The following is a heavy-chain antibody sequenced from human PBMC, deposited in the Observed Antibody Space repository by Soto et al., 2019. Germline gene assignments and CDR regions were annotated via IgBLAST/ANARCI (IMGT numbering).Heavy chain of an antibody. Sequence: ASVKVSCKASGYTFTSYDINWGRQATGQGLEWMGWMNPNSGNTGYAQKFQGRVTMTRNTSISTAYMELSSLSSEDTAVYYCARERGGKGYGGYYYYDGMDVWGQGTTVTVSS. D-gene: IGHD5-12*01. CDR3: ARERGGKGYGGYYYYDGMDV. V-gene: IGHV1-8*01. CDR1: GYTFTSYD. CDR2: MNPNSGNT. J-gene: IGHJ6*02.